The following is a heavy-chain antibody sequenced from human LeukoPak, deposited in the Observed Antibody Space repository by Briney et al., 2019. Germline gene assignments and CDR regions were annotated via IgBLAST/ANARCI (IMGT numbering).Heavy chain of an antibody. CDR1: GYSISSGYY. D-gene: IGHD3-16*01. J-gene: IGHJ4*02. V-gene: IGHV4-38-2*02. CDR2: IYHSGST. Sequence: NPSETLSLTCTVSGYSISSGYYWGWIRQPPGKGLEWIGSIYHSGSTYYNPSLKSRVTISVDTSKNQFSLKLSSVTAADTAVYYCACGSTDLFDYWGQGTLVTVSS. CDR3: ACGSTDLFDY.